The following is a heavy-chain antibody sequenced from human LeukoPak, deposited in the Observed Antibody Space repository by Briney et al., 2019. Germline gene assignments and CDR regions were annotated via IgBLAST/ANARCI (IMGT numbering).Heavy chain of an antibody. CDR2: MSGGGGST. CDR1: GFSISNYA. D-gene: IGHD1-7*01. Sequence: GDSLRLSFAASGFSISNYAMTWVRQAPGKGLEGVSAMSGGGGSTFYADSVKGRFTISRDISKNTLYLQMNSLRAEDTAVYYCARMNYISSGWGAPFDYWGQGTLVTVSS. J-gene: IGHJ4*02. V-gene: IGHV3-23*01. CDR3: ARMNYISSGWGAPFDY.